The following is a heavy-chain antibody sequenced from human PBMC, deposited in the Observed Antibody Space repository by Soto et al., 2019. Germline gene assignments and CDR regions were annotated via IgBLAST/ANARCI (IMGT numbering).Heavy chain of an antibody. Sequence: GGSLRLSCAASGFTFSSYGMHWVRQAPGKGLEWVAVISYDGSNKYYADSVKGRFTISRDNSKNTLYLQMNSLRAEDTAVYYCAKSPGRSSYYYGMDVWGQGTTVTVSS. J-gene: IGHJ6*02. D-gene: IGHD6-6*01. CDR2: ISYDGSNK. V-gene: IGHV3-30*18. CDR1: GFTFSSYG. CDR3: AKSPGRSSYYYGMDV.